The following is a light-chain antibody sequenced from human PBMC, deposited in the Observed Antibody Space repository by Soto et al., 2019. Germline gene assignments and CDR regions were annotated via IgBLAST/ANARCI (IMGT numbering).Light chain of an antibody. J-gene: IGKJ1*01. CDR2: GAS. V-gene: IGKV3-20*01. Sequence: EIVLTQSPGTLSLSPGERATLSCRASQGVSSTYLAWYQQKPGQAPRLLIYGASFRATGIPDRFSGSGSGTDFTLTITRLEPEDFAVYYCQQFGGSSRTFGQGTKLEIK. CDR1: QGVSSTY. CDR3: QQFGGSSRT.